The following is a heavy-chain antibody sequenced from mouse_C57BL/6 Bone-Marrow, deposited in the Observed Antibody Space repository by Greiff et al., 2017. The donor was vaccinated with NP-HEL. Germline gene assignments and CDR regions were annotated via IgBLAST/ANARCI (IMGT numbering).Heavy chain of an antibody. CDR2: INYDGSST. D-gene: IGHD1-1*01. Sequence: DVMLVESEGGLVQPGSSMKLSCTASGFTFSDYYMAWVRQVPEKGLEWVANINYDGSSTYYLDSLKSRFIISRDNAKNILYLQMSSLKSEDTATYYCARVTTVVATDWYFDVWGTGTTVTVSS. CDR1: GFTFSDYY. CDR3: ARVTTVVATDWYFDV. J-gene: IGHJ1*03. V-gene: IGHV5-16*01.